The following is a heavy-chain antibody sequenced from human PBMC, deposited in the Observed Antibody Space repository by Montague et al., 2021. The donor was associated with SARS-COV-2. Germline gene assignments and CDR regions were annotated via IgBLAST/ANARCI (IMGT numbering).Heavy chain of an antibody. Sequence: SLRLSCAVSGFTFSDYSVNWFRQAPGKGLEWVSSISGTGLFIYYADSVKGRFTISRDNAKNSVYLQMDNLRVEDTAVYFCARGDSAVTPLSYFDYWGQGTLVTVSS. CDR2: ISGTGLFI. V-gene: IGHV3-21*04. CDR1: GFTFSDYS. J-gene: IGHJ4*02. CDR3: ARGDSAVTPLSYFDY. D-gene: IGHD4-17*01.